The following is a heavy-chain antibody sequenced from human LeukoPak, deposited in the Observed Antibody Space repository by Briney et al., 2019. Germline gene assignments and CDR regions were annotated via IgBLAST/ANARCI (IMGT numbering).Heavy chain of an antibody. CDR2: ITGGADST. D-gene: IGHD2-8*02. CDR1: GFTFTNYA. J-gene: IGHJ4*02. Sequence: QTGGSLRLSCAATGFTFTNYAINWVRRAPEKGLEWVSSITGGADSTYLADSVKGRFTISRDNSKNTVYLQMNSLRADDTAVYYCARAQRISCTGATCYPLEYWGQGTLVTVSS. V-gene: IGHV3-23*01. CDR3: ARAQRISCTGATCYPLEY.